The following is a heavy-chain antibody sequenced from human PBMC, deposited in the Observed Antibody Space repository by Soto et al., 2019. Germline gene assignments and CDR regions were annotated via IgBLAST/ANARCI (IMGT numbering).Heavy chain of an antibody. D-gene: IGHD5-12*01. CDR2: MNPNSGNT. J-gene: IGHJ5*02. CDR3: ARGGATVATPYNWFDP. V-gene: IGHV1-8*01. Sequence: QVQLVQSGAEVKKPGASVKVSCKASGYTFTSYDINWVRQATGQGLEWMGWMNPNSGNTGYAQKFQGRVTMTRNTSISTAYMELSSLRSEDTAVYYCARGGATVATPYNWFDPWGQGTLVTVSS. CDR1: GYTFTSYD.